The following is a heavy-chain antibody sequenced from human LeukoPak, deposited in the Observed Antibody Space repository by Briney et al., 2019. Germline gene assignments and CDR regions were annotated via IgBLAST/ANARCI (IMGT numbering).Heavy chain of an antibody. CDR2: ISGSGGST. CDR1: GFTFSSYA. V-gene: IGHV3-23*01. CDR3: AQDVVDTAMVTVFDY. J-gene: IGHJ4*02. D-gene: IGHD5-18*01. Sequence: GGSLRLSCAASGFTFSSYAMSWVRQAPGKGLEWVSAISGSGGSTYYADSVKGRFTISRDNSKNTLYLQMNSLRAEDTAVYYCAQDVVDTAMVTVFDYWGQGTLVTVSS.